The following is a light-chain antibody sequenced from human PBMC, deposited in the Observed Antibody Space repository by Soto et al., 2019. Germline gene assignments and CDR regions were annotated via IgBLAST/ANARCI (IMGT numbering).Light chain of an antibody. CDR2: ECV. J-gene: IGLJ2*01. V-gene: IGLV2-23*01. CDR3: CSYAGRNTVI. CDR1: STDVGSYNL. Sequence: QSVLTQPASVSGSPGQSITISCTGTSTDVGSYNLVSWYQQHPGKAPKFIIYECVKRPSGVSNRFSGSKSGDTASLTISGLQAADEAYYYCCSYAGRNTVIFGGGTKLTVL.